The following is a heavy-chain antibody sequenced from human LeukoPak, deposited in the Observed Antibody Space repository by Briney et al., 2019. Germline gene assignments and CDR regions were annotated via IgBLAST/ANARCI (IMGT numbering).Heavy chain of an antibody. Sequence: ASVKVSCKLSGNTLRELPIQWVRQAGGKGLEWMAGFDPENAEIVYAQKFQGRVTMTEDTSTNTAYMELTSLTSDDTALYFCATRGSDFWSGFDYWGQGTQVTVSS. D-gene: IGHD3-3*01. V-gene: IGHV1-24*01. CDR1: GNTLRELP. J-gene: IGHJ4*02. CDR2: FDPENAEI. CDR3: ATRGSDFWSGFDY.